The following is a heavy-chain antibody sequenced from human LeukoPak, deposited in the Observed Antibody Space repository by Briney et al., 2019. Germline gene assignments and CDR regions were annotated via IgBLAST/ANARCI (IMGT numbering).Heavy chain of an antibody. D-gene: IGHD6-19*01. CDR2: IKQDGSEK. J-gene: IGHJ4*02. V-gene: IGHV3-7*01. CDR3: ARAQYSSGWVFDY. Sequence: GGSLRLSCAASGFTFSSYWMSWVRQAPGKGLEWVANIKQDGSEKYYVDSVKGRFTISRDNAKNSLYLQMNSLRAEDTAVYYCARAQYSSGWVFDYWGQGTLVTVSS. CDR1: GFTFSSYW.